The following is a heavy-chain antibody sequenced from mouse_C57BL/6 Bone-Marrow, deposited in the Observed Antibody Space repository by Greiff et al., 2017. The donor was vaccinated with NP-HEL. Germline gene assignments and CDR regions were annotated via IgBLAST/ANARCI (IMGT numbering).Heavy chain of an antibody. CDR2: INPYNGGT. Sequence: EVQLQQSGPVLVKPGASVKMSCKASGYTFTDYYMNWVKQSHGKSLEWIGVINPYNGGTSYNQKFKGKATLTVDKSSSTAYMELNSLTSEDSAVYYCARSKKTTVDFDYWGQGTTLTVSS. CDR1: GYTFTDYY. V-gene: IGHV1-19*01. J-gene: IGHJ2*01. D-gene: IGHD1-1*01. CDR3: ARSKKTTVDFDY.